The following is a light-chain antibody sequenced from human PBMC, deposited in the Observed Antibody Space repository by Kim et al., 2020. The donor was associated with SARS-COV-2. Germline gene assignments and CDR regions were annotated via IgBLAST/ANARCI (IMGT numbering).Light chain of an antibody. Sequence: RVTISCTGSTSTIGEGYDVHWYQQLPGPAPTPLIYVNNNRPPGAPDRFSGSKSGTSASLAITVLQSEDEADYYCQSYASSLSGWVFGGGTKLTVL. CDR2: VNN. CDR3: QSYASSLSGWV. V-gene: IGLV1-40*01. J-gene: IGLJ3*02. CDR1: TSTIGEGYD.